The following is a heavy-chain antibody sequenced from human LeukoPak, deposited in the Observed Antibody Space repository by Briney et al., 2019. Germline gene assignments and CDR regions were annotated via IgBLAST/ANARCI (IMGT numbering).Heavy chain of an antibody. Sequence: ASVKVSCKASGGTFSSYAISWVRQAPGQGLEWMGGIIPIFGTANYAQKFQGRVTITADKSTSTAYMELNSLRAEDTAVYYCARIIQLWSHMDVWGKGTTVTISS. CDR2: IIPIFGTA. D-gene: IGHD5-18*01. J-gene: IGHJ6*04. CDR1: GGTFSSYA. V-gene: IGHV1-69*06. CDR3: ARIIQLWSHMDV.